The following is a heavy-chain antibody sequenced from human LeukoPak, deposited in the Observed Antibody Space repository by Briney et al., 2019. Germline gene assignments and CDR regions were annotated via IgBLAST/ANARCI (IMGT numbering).Heavy chain of an antibody. Sequence: GGSLRLSCAVSGFTFSNYGMSWVRQAPGKGLEWVSAISASGGSTYYAGSVKGRFTISRDNSENTLHLQANSLRAEDTAVYYCAKDYGSGSPSRFDYWGQGTLVTVSS. J-gene: IGHJ4*02. CDR3: AKDYGSGSPSRFDY. CDR2: ISASGGST. D-gene: IGHD3-10*01. V-gene: IGHV3-23*01. CDR1: GFTFSNYG.